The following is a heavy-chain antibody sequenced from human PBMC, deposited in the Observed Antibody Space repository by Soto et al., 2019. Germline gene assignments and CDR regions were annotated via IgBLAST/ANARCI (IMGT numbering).Heavy chain of an antibody. CDR2: INPNSGGT. J-gene: IGHJ6*02. CDR1: GYTFTGYY. D-gene: IGHD2-2*01. V-gene: IGHV1-2*02. CDR3: ATIPAALYYYYGMDV. Sequence: GASVKVSCKASGYTFTGYYMHWVRQAPGQGLEWMGWINPNSGGTNYAQKFQGRVTMTRDTSIRTAYMELSRLRSDGTAVYYCATIPAALYYYYGMDVWGQGTTVTVSS.